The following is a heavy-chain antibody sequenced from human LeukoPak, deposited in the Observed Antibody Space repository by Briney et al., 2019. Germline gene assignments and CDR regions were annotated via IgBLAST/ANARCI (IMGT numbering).Heavy chain of an antibody. Sequence: PGGSLRLSCAASGFRFDDYSMNWVRHVPGKGLEWVAGINWDGASTGYRDSMRGRFTISSDNGKNSLYLQMNSLRVEDTAVYYCGRVHCSTTSCYDYYDYYMDVSGKGTTVTVSS. J-gene: IGHJ6*03. D-gene: IGHD2-2*01. CDR3: GRVHCSTTSCYDYYDYYMDV. V-gene: IGHV3-20*04. CDR1: GFRFDDYS. CDR2: INWDGAST.